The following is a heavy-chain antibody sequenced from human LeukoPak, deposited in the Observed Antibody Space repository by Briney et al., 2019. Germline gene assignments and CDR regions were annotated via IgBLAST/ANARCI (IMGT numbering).Heavy chain of an antibody. J-gene: IGHJ4*02. CDR1: GFTFSNAW. CDR2: IKSKTDGGTT. D-gene: IGHD5-12*01. CDR3: TAFLPSGYDFRYFDY. Sequence: GGSLRLSCAASGFTFSNAWMSWVRQAPGKGLEWVGRIKSKTDGGTTDYAAPVKGRFTISRDDSKNTLYLQMNSLKTEDTAVYYCTAFLPSGYDFRYFDYWGQGTLVTVSS. V-gene: IGHV3-15*01.